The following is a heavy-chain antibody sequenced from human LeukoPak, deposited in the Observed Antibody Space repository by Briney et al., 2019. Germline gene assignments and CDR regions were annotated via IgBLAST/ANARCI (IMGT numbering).Heavy chain of an antibody. CDR2: ISYDGSNK. CDR3: AKAAPRGDY. CDR1: GSTFSSYG. V-gene: IGHV3-30*18. J-gene: IGHJ4*02. Sequence: AGGCLRLSCAASGSTFSSYGMHWVRQAPGKGLEWVAVISYDGSNKYYADSVKGRFTISRDNSKNTLYLQMNSLRAEDTAVYYCAKAAPRGDYWGQGTLVTVSS.